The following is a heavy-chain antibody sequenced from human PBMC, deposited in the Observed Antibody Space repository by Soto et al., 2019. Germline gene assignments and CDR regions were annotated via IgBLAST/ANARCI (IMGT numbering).Heavy chain of an antibody. CDR3: ARDRPVLRYFDWFLA. Sequence: GGSLRLSCAASGFTFSSYSMNWVRQAPGKGLEWVSYISSSSSTIYYADSVKGRFTISRDNAKNSLYLQMNSLRDEDTAVYYCARDRPVLRYFDWFLAWGQGTLVTVSS. V-gene: IGHV3-48*02. CDR1: GFTFSSYS. CDR2: ISSSSSTI. J-gene: IGHJ5*02. D-gene: IGHD3-9*01.